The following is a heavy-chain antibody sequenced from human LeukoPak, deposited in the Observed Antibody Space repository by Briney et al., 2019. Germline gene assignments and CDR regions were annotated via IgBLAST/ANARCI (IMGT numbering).Heavy chain of an antibody. CDR1: GGSFSGYY. Sequence: SETLSLTCAVYGGSFSGYYWSWIRQPPGKGLEWIGEINHSGSTNYNPSLKSRVTISVDKSKNQFSLKLSSVTAADTAVYYCARDRRLYGVLDYWGQGTLVTVSS. CDR2: INHSGST. D-gene: IGHD4-17*01. J-gene: IGHJ4*02. CDR3: ARDRRLYGVLDY. V-gene: IGHV4-34*01.